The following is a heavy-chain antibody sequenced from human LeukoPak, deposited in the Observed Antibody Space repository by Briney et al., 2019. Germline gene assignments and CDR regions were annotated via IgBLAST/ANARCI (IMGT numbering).Heavy chain of an antibody. D-gene: IGHD2-2*01. J-gene: IGHJ4*02. CDR2: MSYDGRNN. V-gene: IGHV3-30*18. CDR1: GFTFSSYG. CDR3: AKGERRDGYQPDLGFDY. Sequence: PGGSLRLSCAASGFTFSSYGMHWVRQAPGKGLEWVAIMSYDGRNNYYADSVKGRFTISRDSSKNTLYLQMNSLRAEDTAVYYCAKGERRDGYQPDLGFDYWGQGTLVTVSS.